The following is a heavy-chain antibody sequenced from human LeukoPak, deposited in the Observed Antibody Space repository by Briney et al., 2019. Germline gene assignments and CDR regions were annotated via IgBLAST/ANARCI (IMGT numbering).Heavy chain of an antibody. CDR1: GFTFDDYA. D-gene: IGHD6-13*01. V-gene: IGHV3-9*01. CDR2: ISWNSGSI. CDR3: AKDRYSSSSNWFDP. J-gene: IGHJ5*02. Sequence: PGGSLRLSCAASGFTFDDYAMHWVRQAPGKGLEWVSGISWNSGSIGYADSVKGRFTISRDNAKNSLYLQMNSLRAEDTALYYCAKDRYSSSSNWFDPWGQGTLVTVSS.